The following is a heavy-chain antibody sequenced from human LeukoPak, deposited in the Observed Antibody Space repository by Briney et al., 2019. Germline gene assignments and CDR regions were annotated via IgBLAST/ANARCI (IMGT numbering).Heavy chain of an antibody. D-gene: IGHD6-19*01. Sequence: ASVKVSCKASGYTFTRYYIHWVRQAPGQGLEWMGIIITSGGSTSYAQRFQGRVTMTRDTSTNTVYMELSSLRSEDTAVYYCARETPLAVAGNFCDAFDIWGQGTMVTVSS. CDR2: IITSGGST. CDR1: GYTFTRYY. V-gene: IGHV1-46*01. J-gene: IGHJ3*02. CDR3: ARETPLAVAGNFCDAFDI.